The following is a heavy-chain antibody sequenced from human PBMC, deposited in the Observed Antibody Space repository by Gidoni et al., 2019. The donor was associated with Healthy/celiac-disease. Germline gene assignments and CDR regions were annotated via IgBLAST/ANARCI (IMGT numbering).Heavy chain of an antibody. CDR2: ISWNSGSI. D-gene: IGHD2-15*01. Sequence: EVQLVESGGGLVQLGRSLRLPCDASGFTLDDYAIHWVRQAPGQGLEWVSCISWNSGSIGYANSVKGRFTISRDNAKNSLYLQMNSLRAEDTALYYCVRVAARGYFDYWGQGTLVTVSS. J-gene: IGHJ4*02. CDR3: VRVAARGYFDY. CDR1: GFTLDDYA. V-gene: IGHV3-9*01.